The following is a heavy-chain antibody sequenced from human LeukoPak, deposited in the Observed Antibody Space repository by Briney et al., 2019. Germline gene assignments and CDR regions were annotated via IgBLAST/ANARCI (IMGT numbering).Heavy chain of an antibody. Sequence: GRSLRLSCAASGFTFSSYAMHWVRQAPGKGLEWVAVISYDGSNKYYADSVKGRFTISRDNSKNSLYLQMNSLRTEDTALYYCAKPQHYGRGDFDYWGQGTLVTVSS. CDR2: ISYDGSNK. V-gene: IGHV3-30-3*01. D-gene: IGHD3-10*01. CDR1: GFTFSSYA. CDR3: AKPQHYGRGDFDY. J-gene: IGHJ4*02.